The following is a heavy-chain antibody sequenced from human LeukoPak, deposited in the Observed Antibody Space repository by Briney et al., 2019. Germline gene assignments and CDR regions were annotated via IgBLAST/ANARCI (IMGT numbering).Heavy chain of an antibody. CDR3: AKGGYDYYYYYMDV. CDR2: IRYDGSNK. V-gene: IGHV3-30*02. D-gene: IGHD3-22*01. J-gene: IGHJ6*03. CDR1: GFTFSSYG. Sequence: GKSLRLSCAASGFTFSSYGMHWVRQAPGKGLEWVAFIRYDGSNKYYADSVKGRFTISRDNSKNTLYLQMNSLRAEDTAVYYCAKGGYDYYYYYMDVWGKGTTVTVSS.